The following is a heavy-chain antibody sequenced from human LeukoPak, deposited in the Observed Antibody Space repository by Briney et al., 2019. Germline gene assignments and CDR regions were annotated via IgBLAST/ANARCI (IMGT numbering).Heavy chain of an antibody. CDR2: ISGSGGNT. CDR1: GFTFSSYA. V-gene: IGHV3-23*01. CDR3: AKERSASYYYDSSGYSNYNFDY. Sequence: GGSLRLSCAASGFTFSSYAMSGVRQAPGKGLEWISVISGSGGNTNYADSVKGRFTISRDNSKNTLYLQMNSLRAEDTAVYYCAKERSASYYYDSSGYSNYNFDYWGQGTLVTISS. J-gene: IGHJ4*02. D-gene: IGHD3-22*01.